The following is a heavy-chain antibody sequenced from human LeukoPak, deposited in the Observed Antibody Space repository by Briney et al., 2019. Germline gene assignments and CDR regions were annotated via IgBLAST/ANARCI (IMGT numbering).Heavy chain of an antibody. V-gene: IGHV3-7*03. CDR1: GFTFSSYW. CDR3: ASFSSSGTILDY. Sequence: GGSLRLSCAASGFTFSSYWMSWVRQAPGKGLEWVANIKQDGSEKYYADSVKGRFTISRDNSKNTLYLQMNSLRAEDTAVYYCASFSSSGTILDYWGQGTLVTVSS. D-gene: IGHD6-13*01. CDR2: IKQDGSEK. J-gene: IGHJ4*02.